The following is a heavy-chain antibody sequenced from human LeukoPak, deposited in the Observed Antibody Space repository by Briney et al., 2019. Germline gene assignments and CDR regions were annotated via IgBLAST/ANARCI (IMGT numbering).Heavy chain of an antibody. V-gene: IGHV3-23*01. CDR2: ITGSGGTT. J-gene: IGHJ4*02. CDR1: GFTFSSYG. D-gene: IGHD2-21*01. Sequence: GGSLRLSCAASGFTFSSYGMSWVRQAPGKGLEWVSAITGSGGTTYYADSVKGRFTISRDNPKNTLYLQMNSLRAEDAAVYFCAKAPVTSCRGAYCYPFDSWGQGTLVTVSS. CDR3: AKAPVTSCRGAYCYPFDS.